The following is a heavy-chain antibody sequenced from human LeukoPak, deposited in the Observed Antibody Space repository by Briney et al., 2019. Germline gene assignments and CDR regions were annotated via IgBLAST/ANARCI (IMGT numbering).Heavy chain of an antibody. Sequence: SETLSLTCTVSDDSISDYYRGWIRQPPGKGLEWIGYFYNSGRSTYNPSLKSRVTISADTSKNHFSLKLNSVTTADTAVYYCARGPGMSDYFDYWGQGTLVTVSS. J-gene: IGHJ4*02. CDR2: FYNSGRS. V-gene: IGHV4-59*01. CDR3: ARGPGMSDYFDY. D-gene: IGHD3-10*01. CDR1: DDSISDYY.